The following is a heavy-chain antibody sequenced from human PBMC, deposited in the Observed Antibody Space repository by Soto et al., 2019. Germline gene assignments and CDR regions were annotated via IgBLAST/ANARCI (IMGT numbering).Heavy chain of an antibody. CDR1: GGSISSGGYS. D-gene: IGHD2-2*01. CDR3: ASSKEEYQPHYYYYYMDV. J-gene: IGHJ6*03. CDR2: IYHSGST. Sequence: SETLSLTCAVSGGSISSGGYSWSWIRQPPGKGLEWIGYIYHSGSTYYNPSLKSRVTISVDRSKNQFSLKLSSVTAADTAVYYCASSKEEYQPHYYYYYMDVWGKGTTVTVSS. V-gene: IGHV4-30-2*01.